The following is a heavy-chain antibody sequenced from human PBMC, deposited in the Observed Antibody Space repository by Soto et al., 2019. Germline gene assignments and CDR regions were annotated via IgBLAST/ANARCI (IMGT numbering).Heavy chain of an antibody. V-gene: IGHV1-2*04. CDR2: INPNSGGT. Sequence: ASVKVSCKASGYTFTGYYMHWVRQAPGQGLEWMGWINPNSGGTNYAQKFQGWVTMTRDTSISTAYMELSRLRSDDTAVHYCARGGSSWTSYYYYMDVWGKGTTVTVSS. CDR3: ARGGSSWTSYYYYMDV. J-gene: IGHJ6*03. D-gene: IGHD6-13*01. CDR1: GYTFTGYY.